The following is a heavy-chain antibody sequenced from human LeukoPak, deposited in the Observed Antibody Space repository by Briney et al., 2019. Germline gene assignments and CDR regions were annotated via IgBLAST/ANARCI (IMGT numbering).Heavy chain of an antibody. CDR1: GFTFSSYD. CDR2: ISRSGEST. J-gene: IGHJ4*02. CDR3: AKDYAVGSIDY. V-gene: IGHV3-23*01. Sequence: LPGGSLRLSCAASGFTFSSYDMSWVRQAPGKGLEWVSSISRSGESTFYADSVRGRFTISRDNSKNTVSLQMESLRAEDTALYYCAKDYAVGSIDYWGQGTLVTVSS. D-gene: IGHD3-16*01.